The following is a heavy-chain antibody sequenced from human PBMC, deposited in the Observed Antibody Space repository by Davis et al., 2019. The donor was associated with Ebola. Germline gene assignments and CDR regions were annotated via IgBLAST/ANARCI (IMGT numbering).Heavy chain of an antibody. CDR2: ISAYNGNT. CDR1: SYTFTSYS. J-gene: IGHJ5*01. V-gene: IGHV1-18*01. Sequence: ASVKVSCKASSYTFTSYSICWVRQAPGQGLEWMGWISAYNGNTNYAQKLQGRVTMTTDTSRSTAYMELRSLRSDDTAVYYCAREAGATTRIYDSWGQGTLVTVSS. D-gene: IGHD1-26*01. CDR3: AREAGATTRIYDS.